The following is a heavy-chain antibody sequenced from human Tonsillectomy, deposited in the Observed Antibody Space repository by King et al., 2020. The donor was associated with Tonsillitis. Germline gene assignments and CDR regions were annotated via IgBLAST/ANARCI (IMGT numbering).Heavy chain of an antibody. D-gene: IGHD2-15*01. CDR3: AGADTVVRCFWFDY. CDR1: GYTLTSYG. CDR2: ISVYNNNI. V-gene: IGHV1-18*01. Sequence: VQLVESGAEVKKPGASVKVSCKASGYTLTSYGVTWVRQAPGQGLEWMGWISVYNNNINYAQKFQGRVTMTTDTSTSTAYMEMRSLIYDDTAVYYCAGADTVVRCFWFDYWGQGTLATVSS. J-gene: IGHJ4*02.